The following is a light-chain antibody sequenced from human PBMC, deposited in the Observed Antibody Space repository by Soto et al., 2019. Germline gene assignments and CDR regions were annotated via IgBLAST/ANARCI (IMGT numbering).Light chain of an antibody. CDR2: EGS. CDR3: CSYAGGSTGV. Sequence: QSALTQPASVSGSPGQSITISCTGTSSDIGNYNLVSWYQQHPDKAPKLMIYEGSKRPSGVSNRFSGSKSGNTASLTLSGLQAEDEADYYCCSYAGGSTGVFGGGTEVTVL. V-gene: IGLV2-23*01. J-gene: IGLJ2*01. CDR1: SSDIGNYNL.